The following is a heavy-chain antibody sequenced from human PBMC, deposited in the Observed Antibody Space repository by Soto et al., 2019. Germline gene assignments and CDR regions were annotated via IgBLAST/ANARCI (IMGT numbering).Heavy chain of an antibody. CDR1: GYTFTVYD. V-gene: IGHV1-2*02. J-gene: IGHJ4*02. D-gene: IGHD6-19*01. CDR2: IDPNSGGT. CDR3: AREVVAVAGTVGYFDY. Sequence: SVRVSCTASGYTFTVYDMHWVRQAPGQGLEWMGWIDPNSGGTNYAQKFQGRVTMTRDTSISTAYMELSRLRSDDTAVYYCAREVVAVAGTVGYFDYWGQGTLVTVSS.